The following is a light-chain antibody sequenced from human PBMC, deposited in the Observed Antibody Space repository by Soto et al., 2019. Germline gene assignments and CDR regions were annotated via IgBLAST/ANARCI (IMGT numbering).Light chain of an antibody. CDR3: AAWDDSLSGWV. CDR1: SSNIGSNY. CDR2: SNN. Sequence: QSVLTQPPSASGTPGQRVTISCSGSSSNIGSNYVYWYQQLPGTAPKLLIYSNNQRPSGVPDRFSGSRSGPSASLAISGLRSEDEADYYCAAWDDSLSGWVFGGGTKVTVL. V-gene: IGLV1-47*02. J-gene: IGLJ3*02.